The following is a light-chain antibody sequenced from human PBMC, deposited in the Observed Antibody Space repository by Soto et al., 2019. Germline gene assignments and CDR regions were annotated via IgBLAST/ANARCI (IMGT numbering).Light chain of an antibody. J-gene: IGKJ3*01. CDR3: QQYDNLPPFT. CDR2: DAS. Sequence: DVQMTQSPSSLSASVGDRVTITCQASQDISNYLNWDQQNLGKAPKLLIYDASNLETGVPSRFSGSGPGTDFTFTISSLQPADIAAYYCQQYDNLPPFTFGPGTKVDIK. CDR1: QDISNY. V-gene: IGKV1-33*01.